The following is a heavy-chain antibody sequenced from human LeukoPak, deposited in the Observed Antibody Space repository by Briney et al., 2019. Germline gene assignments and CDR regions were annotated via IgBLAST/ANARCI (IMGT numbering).Heavy chain of an antibody. Sequence: GSLRLSCAASGFTFSVSYMGWVRQAPGKGLEWVASIKGDGSEKYYVDSVKGRFTISRDNAKNSLYLQMNSLRGDDTAVYYCAKKLGTPGPWGQGTLVTVSS. V-gene: IGHV3-7*01. D-gene: IGHD4-23*01. CDR1: GFTFSVSY. J-gene: IGHJ5*02. CDR2: IKGDGSEK. CDR3: AKKLGTPGP.